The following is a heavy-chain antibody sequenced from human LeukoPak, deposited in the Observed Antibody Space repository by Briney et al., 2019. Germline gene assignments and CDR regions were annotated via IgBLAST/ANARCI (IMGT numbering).Heavy chain of an antibody. D-gene: IGHD3-22*01. J-gene: IGHJ6*03. CDR1: GYTFTGYY. CDR3: ARDEYYYDSSGPGRGMDV. V-gene: IGHV1-2*02. CDR2: INPNSGGT. Sequence: GASVKVSCKASGYTFTGYYMHWVRQAPGQGLEWMGWINPNSGGTNYAQKFQGRVTMTRDMSTSTVYMELSSLRSEDTAVYYCARDEYYYDSSGPGRGMDVWGKGTTVTVSS.